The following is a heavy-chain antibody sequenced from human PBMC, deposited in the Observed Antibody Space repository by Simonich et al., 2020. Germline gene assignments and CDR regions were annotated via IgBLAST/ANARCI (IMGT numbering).Heavy chain of an antibody. CDR2: SKSDGSRT. Sequence: EVQLVESGGGFVQPGGSLRLSCAASGFTFRGYCMHWVSQAPGKGLWWVSRSKSDGSRTSYADSVKGRFTISRDNAKNTLYLQMNSLRAEDTAVYYCARNRLDYWGQGTLVTVSS. CDR3: ARNRLDY. CDR1: GFTFRGYC. V-gene: IGHV3-74*01. J-gene: IGHJ4*02.